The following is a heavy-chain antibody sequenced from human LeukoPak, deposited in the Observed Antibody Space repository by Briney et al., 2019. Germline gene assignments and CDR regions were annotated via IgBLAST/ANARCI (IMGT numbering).Heavy chain of an antibody. CDR1: GYSISSGYY. V-gene: IGHV4-38-2*02. CDR2: IYHSGST. Sequence: PSETLSLTCTVSGYSISSGYYWGWIRQPPGKGLEWIGTIYHSGSTYYNPSLKSRVTISVDTSKNQFSLKLSSVTAADTAVYYCARDRGGARQLAPFDYWGQGTLVTVSS. D-gene: IGHD6-13*01. J-gene: IGHJ4*02. CDR3: ARDRGGARQLAPFDY.